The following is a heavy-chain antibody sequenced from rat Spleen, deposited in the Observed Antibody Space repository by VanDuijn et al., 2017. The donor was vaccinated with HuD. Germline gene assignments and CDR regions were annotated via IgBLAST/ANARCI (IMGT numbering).Heavy chain of an antibody. J-gene: IGHJ3*01. CDR2: ISYGDSSGHSST. D-gene: IGHD4-3*01. V-gene: IGHV5-29*01. CDR1: GFTFSDYG. Sequence: EVQLVESGGGLVQPGSPLKLSCAASGFTFSDYGMAWVRQAPTKGLEWVATISYGDSSGHSSTYYRDSVKGLFTVSRENAKSTLYFLMDSLRSEDTATYYCVRQDTSGYSNWFAYWGQGTLVTVSS. CDR3: VRQDTSGYSNWFAY.